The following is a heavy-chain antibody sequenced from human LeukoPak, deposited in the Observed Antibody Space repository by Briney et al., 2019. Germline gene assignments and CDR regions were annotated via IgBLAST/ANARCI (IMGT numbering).Heavy chain of an antibody. D-gene: IGHD3-22*01. CDR1: GFTFSSYA. V-gene: IGHV3-23*01. CDR2: ISGSGGST. J-gene: IGHJ4*02. CDR3: AKDLTMIVVVSMDY. Sequence: GGSLSLSCAASGFTFSSYAMSWVRPAPGKGLEWVSAISGSGGSTYYADSVKGRFTISRDNSKNTLYLQMNSLRAEDTAVYYCAKDLTMIVVVSMDYWGQGTLVTVSS.